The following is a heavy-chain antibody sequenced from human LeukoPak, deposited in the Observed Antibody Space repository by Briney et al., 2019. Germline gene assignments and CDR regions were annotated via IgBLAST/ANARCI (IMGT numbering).Heavy chain of an antibody. J-gene: IGHJ4*02. D-gene: IGHD1-26*01. Sequence: TSETLSLTCIVSGDSVTSGSYYWSWIRQPAGKGLEWIGRIHSTGSTKYNPSLESRATISVDTSKNQFSLNLNSVTATDTAVYYCARAWEVVSEGFDYWGQGILVTVSS. CDR2: IHSTGST. CDR1: GDSVTSGSYY. CDR3: ARAWEVVSEGFDY. V-gene: IGHV4-61*02.